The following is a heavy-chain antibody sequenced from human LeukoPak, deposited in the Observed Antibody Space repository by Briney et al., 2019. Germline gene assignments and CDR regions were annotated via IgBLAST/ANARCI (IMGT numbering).Heavy chain of an antibody. CDR3: AKEGQWLAYDAFDI. V-gene: IGHV3-23*01. CDR2: ISGSGGST. D-gene: IGHD6-19*01. CDR1: EFAFSTYN. J-gene: IGHJ3*02. Sequence: GGSLRLSCAASEFAFSTYNMNWVRQAPGKGLEWVSAISGSGGSTYYADSVKGRFTISRDNSKNTLYLQMNSLRAEDTAVYYCAKEGQWLAYDAFDIWGQGTMVTVSS.